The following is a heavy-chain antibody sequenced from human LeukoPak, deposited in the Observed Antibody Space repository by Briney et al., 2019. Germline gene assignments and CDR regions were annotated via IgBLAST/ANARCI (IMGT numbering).Heavy chain of an antibody. CDR1: GYRFTTSW. CDR3: ARLSGSFDY. J-gene: IGHJ4*02. D-gene: IGHD1-26*01. V-gene: IGHV5-51*01. CDR2: IYPADSDT. Sequence: GESLKISCKGSGYRFTTSWIGWVRQMPGKGLAWMGIIYPADSDTRYSPSFQGQVTISADKSISTAYLQWSGPKASDTAMYYCARLSGSFDYWGQGTLVTVSS.